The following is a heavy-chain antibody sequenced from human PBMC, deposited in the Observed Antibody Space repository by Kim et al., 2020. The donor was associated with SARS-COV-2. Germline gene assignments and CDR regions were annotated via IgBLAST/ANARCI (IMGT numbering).Heavy chain of an antibody. V-gene: IGHV3-30-3*01. CDR1: GFTFSIYA. D-gene: IGHD3-10*01. Sequence: GGSLRLSCAASGFTFSIYAMHWVRQAPGKGLEWVAVISYDGSNKYYADSVKGRFTISRDNSKNTLYLQMNSLRAEDTAVYYCARDRYMVRGVIEFDYWGQGTLVTVSS. CDR3: ARDRYMVRGVIEFDY. CDR2: ISYDGSNK. J-gene: IGHJ4*02.